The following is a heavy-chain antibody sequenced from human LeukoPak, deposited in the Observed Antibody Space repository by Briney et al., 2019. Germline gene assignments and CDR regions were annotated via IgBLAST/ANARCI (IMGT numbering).Heavy chain of an antibody. J-gene: IGHJ3*02. Sequence: GASVKVSCKASGYTFTSYYMHWVRQAPGQGLEWMGIINPSGGGTSYAQKFQGRVTMTRDMSTSTVYMELSSLRSEDTAVYYCARTLFSSGWYRGAFDIWGQGTMVTVSS. D-gene: IGHD6-19*01. V-gene: IGHV1-46*01. CDR1: GYTFTSYY. CDR2: INPSGGGT. CDR3: ARTLFSSGWYRGAFDI.